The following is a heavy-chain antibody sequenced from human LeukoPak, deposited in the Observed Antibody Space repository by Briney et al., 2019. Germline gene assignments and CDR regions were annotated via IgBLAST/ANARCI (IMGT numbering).Heavy chain of an antibody. V-gene: IGHV4-61*02. J-gene: IGHJ4*02. CDR2: IYTSGST. Sequence: SETLSLTRTVSGGSISSGNYFWSWVRQPAGKGLEWIGRIYTSGSTNYNPSLKSRVTISVDTSKNQFSLKLSSVTAADTAVYYCARDLIGAVADIWGQGTLVTVSS. CDR1: GGSISSGNYF. D-gene: IGHD6-19*01. CDR3: ARDLIGAVADI.